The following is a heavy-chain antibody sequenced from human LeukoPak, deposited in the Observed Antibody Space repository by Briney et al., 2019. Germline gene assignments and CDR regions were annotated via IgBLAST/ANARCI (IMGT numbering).Heavy chain of an antibody. Sequence: PGGSLRLSCAASGFTFDDYAMHWVRQAPGKGLEWVSLISGDGTTTYYGDSVKGRFTISRDNSKNSLYLQMNSLRTEDTALYYCAKDIEPEMATMAFDYWGRGTLVTVSS. CDR1: GFTFDDYA. J-gene: IGHJ4*02. D-gene: IGHD5-24*01. CDR2: ISGDGTTT. CDR3: AKDIEPEMATMAFDY. V-gene: IGHV3-43*02.